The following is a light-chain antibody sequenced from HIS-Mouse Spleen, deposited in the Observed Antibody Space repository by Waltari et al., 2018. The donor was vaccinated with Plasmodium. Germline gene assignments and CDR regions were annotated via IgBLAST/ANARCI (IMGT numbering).Light chain of an antibody. Sequence: EIVLTQSPGHLSSSPGARATLPCRASQSVSSSYLAWYQQKPGQAPRLLIYGASSRATGIPDRFSGSGSGTDFTLTISRLEPEDFAVYYCQQYGSSPYTFGQGTKLEIK. J-gene: IGKJ2*01. V-gene: IGKV3-20*01. CDR3: QQYGSSPYT. CDR1: QSVSSSY. CDR2: GAS.